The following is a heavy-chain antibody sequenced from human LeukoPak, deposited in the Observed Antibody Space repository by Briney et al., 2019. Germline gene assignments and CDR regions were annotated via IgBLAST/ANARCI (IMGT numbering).Heavy chain of an antibody. CDR2: FDPEDGGT. D-gene: IGHD2-15*01. Sequence: ASVKVSCKASGYTFTSYYMHWVRQAPGKGLEWMGGFDPEDGGTIYAQKFQGRVTMTEDTSTDTAYMELSSLRSEDTAVYYCATDRGYCSGGSCSNWFDPWGQGTLVTVSS. CDR3: ATDRGYCSGGSCSNWFDP. CDR1: GYTFTSYY. J-gene: IGHJ5*02. V-gene: IGHV1-24*01.